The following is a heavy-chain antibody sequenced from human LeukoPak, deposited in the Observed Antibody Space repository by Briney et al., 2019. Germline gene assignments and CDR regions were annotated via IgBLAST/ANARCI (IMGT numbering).Heavy chain of an antibody. V-gene: IGHV4-39*01. CDR3: ARHYGDTYPSLVYYFDY. Sequence: SETLSLTCTVSGGSISSSSYYWGWIRQPPGEGLEWIGSIYYSGSTYYNPSLKSRVTISVDTSKNQFSLKLSSVTAADTAVYYCARHYGDTYPSLVYYFDYWGQGTLVTVSS. CDR1: GGSISSSSYY. J-gene: IGHJ4*02. D-gene: IGHD4-17*01. CDR2: IYYSGST.